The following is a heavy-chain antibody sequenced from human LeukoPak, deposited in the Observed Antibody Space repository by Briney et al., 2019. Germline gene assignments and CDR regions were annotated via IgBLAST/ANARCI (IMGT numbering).Heavy chain of an antibody. Sequence: GSSVKVSCKASGGTFSSYAISWVRQAPGQGLEWMGGIIPIFGTANYAQKFQGRVTITADESTSTAYMELSRLRSGDTAVYYCARGGTYYDFWSGYYISDNWFDPWGQGTLVTVSS. J-gene: IGHJ5*02. CDR1: GGTFSSYA. CDR3: ARGGTYYDFWSGYYISDNWFDP. D-gene: IGHD3-3*01. V-gene: IGHV1-69*01. CDR2: IIPIFGTA.